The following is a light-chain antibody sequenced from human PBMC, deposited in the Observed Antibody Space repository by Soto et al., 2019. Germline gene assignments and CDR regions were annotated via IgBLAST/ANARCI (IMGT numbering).Light chain of an antibody. CDR3: ATWDDSLNGWV. J-gene: IGLJ3*02. CDR2: INN. V-gene: IGLV1-44*01. Sequence: QSVLTQPPSASGTPGQRVTFSCSGGSSNIGSNTISWYQHLPGTAPKLLIYINNQRPSGVPDRFSGSKSRTSASLAISGLQSEDEADYYCATWDDSLNGWVFGGGTKLTVL. CDR1: SSNIGSNT.